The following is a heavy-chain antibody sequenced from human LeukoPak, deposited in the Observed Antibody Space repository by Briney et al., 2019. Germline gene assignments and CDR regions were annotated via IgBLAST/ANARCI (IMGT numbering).Heavy chain of an antibody. D-gene: IGHD3-9*01. CDR1: GYTFTSYG. CDR3: ARVASRRYFDWVRPGDYYYYYMDV. CDR2: ISAYNGNT. J-gene: IGHJ6*03. Sequence: ASVKVSCKASGYTFTSYGISWVRQAPGQGLEWMGWISAYNGNTNYAQKLQGRVTMTTDTSTSTAYMELRSLRSDDTAVYYCARVASRRYFDWVRPGDYYYYYMDVWGKGTTVTVSS. V-gene: IGHV1-18*01.